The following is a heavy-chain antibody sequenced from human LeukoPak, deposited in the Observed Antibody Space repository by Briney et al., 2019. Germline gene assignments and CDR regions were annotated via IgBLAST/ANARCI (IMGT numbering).Heavy chain of an antibody. CDR3: ARHWGYDFWSGYSP. J-gene: IGHJ5*02. Sequence: SETLSLTCTVSGSSISASHYYWVWIRQPPGKGLEWIGSIYYSGNTYYNPSLKSRVAISVDTSKNQFSLKLSSVTVADTAVYYCARHWGYDFWSGYSPWGQGTLVTVFS. D-gene: IGHD3-3*01. CDR1: GSSISASHYY. V-gene: IGHV4-39*01. CDR2: IYYSGNT.